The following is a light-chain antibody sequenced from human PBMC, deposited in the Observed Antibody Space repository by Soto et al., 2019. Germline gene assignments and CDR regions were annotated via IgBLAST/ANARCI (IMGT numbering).Light chain of an antibody. CDR2: DTN. V-gene: IGLV1-44*01. J-gene: IGLJ2*01. CDR3: AAWDDSLNGPV. CDR1: SSNIGLND. Sequence: QSVLTQPPSASGTPGQTGTISCSGSSSNIGLNDVHWYRQLSGTAPQILIYDTNQQATGVPDRFSGSRSGTSASLAIHGPQSEDEADYHCAAWDDSLNGPVFGGGTKLTVL.